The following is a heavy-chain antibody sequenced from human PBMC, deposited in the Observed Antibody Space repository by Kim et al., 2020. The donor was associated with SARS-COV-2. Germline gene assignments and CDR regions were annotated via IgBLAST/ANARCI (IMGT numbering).Heavy chain of an antibody. D-gene: IGHD1-1*01. J-gene: IGHJ5*02. CDR3: VRHHWSFARNENWFDP. V-gene: IGHV4-39*01. Sequence: SETLSLTCTVSGAPITIANEYWGWIRQPPGKGLEWIGTIDYAGKGYYNLALTTRLTMSVDTSKSQLSLQLTSVTAADTAVYYCVRHHWSFARNENWFDPWGQGTLVTVSS. CDR2: IDYAGKG. CDR1: GAPITIANEY.